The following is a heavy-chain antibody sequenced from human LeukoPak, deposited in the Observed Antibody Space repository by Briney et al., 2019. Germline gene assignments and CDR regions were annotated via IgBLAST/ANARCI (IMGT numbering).Heavy chain of an antibody. V-gene: IGHV6-1*01. Sequence: SQTLSLTCAISGDTVSRSNPAWNWIRQSPARGLEWLGRTYYRSKWYNDYAVSVKSRITINPDTSKNQFSLQLNSVTPEDTAVYYCARAVLWFGDLDYYYYMDVWGKGTTVTVSS. CDR1: GDTVSRSNPA. D-gene: IGHD3-10*01. CDR3: ARAVLWFGDLDYYYYMDV. CDR2: TYYRSKWYN. J-gene: IGHJ6*03.